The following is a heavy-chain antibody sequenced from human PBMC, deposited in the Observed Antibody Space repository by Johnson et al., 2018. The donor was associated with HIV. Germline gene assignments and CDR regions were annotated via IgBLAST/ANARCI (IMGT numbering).Heavy chain of an antibody. D-gene: IGHD6-13*01. V-gene: IGHV3-74*02. Sequence: EVQLVESGGGVVQPGRSLRLSCAASGFTFSSYWMHWVRQAPGKGLVWVSRISSDGVTTTYADSVKGRFTISRDNAKNTLYLQMNSLRGEDTAVYYCARLGSTSSGAFDIWGQGTMVTVSS. CDR2: ISSDGVTT. CDR1: GFTFSSYW. J-gene: IGHJ3*02. CDR3: ARLGSTSSGAFDI.